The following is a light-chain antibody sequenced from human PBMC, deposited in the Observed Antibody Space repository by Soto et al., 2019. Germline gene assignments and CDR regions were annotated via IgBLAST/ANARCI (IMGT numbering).Light chain of an antibody. J-gene: IGKJ1*01. V-gene: IGKV1-9*01. CDR1: QGISSY. CDR3: QQYYSYPQT. CDR2: AAS. Sequence: DIQLTQSPSFLSASVGDRVTITCRASQGISSYLAWYQQKPGKAPKLLIYAASTLQSGVPSRFSGSGSGTEFTLTISRLQPEDFATYYCQQYYSYPQTFGQGTKVDIK.